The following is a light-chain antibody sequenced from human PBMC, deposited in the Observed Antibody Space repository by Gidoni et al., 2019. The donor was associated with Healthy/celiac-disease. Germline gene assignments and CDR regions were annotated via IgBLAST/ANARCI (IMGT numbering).Light chain of an antibody. CDR1: QGISSY. V-gene: IGKV1-8*01. CDR2: AAS. J-gene: IGKJ4*01. Sequence: IGIPQSPSSLSASTGDRVTITCRASQGISSYLAWYQQKPGKAPKLLIYAASTLQSGVPSRFSGSGSGTDFTLTISCLQSEDFATYYCQQYYSYPLTFGGGTKVEIK. CDR3: QQYYSYPLT.